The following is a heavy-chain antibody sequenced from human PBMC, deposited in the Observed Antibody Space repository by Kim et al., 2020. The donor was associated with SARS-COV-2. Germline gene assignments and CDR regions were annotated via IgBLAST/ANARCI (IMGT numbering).Heavy chain of an antibody. D-gene: IGHD5-18*01. CDR2: IKQDGSEK. J-gene: IGHJ4*02. Sequence: GGSLRLSCAASGFTFSSYWMSWVRQAPGKGLEWVANIKQDGSEKYYVDSVKGRFTISRDNAKNSLYLQMNSLRAEDTAVYYCARVQLWLNDGVDYWGQGTLVTVSS. CDR3: ARVQLWLNDGVDY. V-gene: IGHV3-7*01. CDR1: GFTFSSYW.